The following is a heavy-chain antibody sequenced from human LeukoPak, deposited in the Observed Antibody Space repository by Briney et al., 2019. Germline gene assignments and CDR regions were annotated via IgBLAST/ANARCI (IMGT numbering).Heavy chain of an antibody. CDR3: ARGGADSGSLLDY. V-gene: IGHV4-39*01. Sequence: SETLSLTCTVSGGSISSSSYYWGWIRQPPGKGLEWIGSIYYSGSTYYNPSLKSRVTISVDTSKNQFSLKLSSVTAADTAVYYCARGGADSGSLLDYGARETLVTV. CDR2: IYYSGST. D-gene: IGHD5-12*01. CDR1: GGSISSSSYY. J-gene: IGHJ4*02.